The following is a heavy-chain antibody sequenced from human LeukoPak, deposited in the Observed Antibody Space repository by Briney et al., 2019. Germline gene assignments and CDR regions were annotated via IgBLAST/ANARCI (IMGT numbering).Heavy chain of an antibody. D-gene: IGHD3-22*01. CDR2: INPRSNFI. J-gene: IGHJ4*02. CDR1: GFTFSTSA. CDR3: ATSGRPQDSSGYYYYAY. V-gene: IGHV3-21*06. Sequence: GGSLRLSCSASGFTFSTSAMSWVRQAPGKALEWVSSINPRSNFIDYAGSVRGRFTISRDNARNSLYLQMNSLRAEDTAVYYCATSGRPQDSSGYYYYAYWGQGTLLTVSS.